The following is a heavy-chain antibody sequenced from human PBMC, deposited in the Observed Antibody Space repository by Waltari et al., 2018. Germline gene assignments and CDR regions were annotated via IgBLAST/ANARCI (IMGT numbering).Heavy chain of an antibody. CDR3: ARDGGMVYAMDY. V-gene: IGHV3-48*03. D-gene: IGHD2-8*01. CDR2: ISSSGSTI. Sequence: EVQLVESGGGLVQPGGSLRLSCAASGFTFSSYEMNWVRQAPGKGLGWVSYISSSGSTIYYADSVKGRFTISRDNAKNSLYLQMNSLRAEDTAVYYCARDGGMVYAMDYWGQGTLVTVSS. CDR1: GFTFSSYE. J-gene: IGHJ4*02.